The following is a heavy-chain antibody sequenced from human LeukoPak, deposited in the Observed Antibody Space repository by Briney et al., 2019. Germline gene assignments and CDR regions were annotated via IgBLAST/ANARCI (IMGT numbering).Heavy chain of an antibody. Sequence: SETLSLTCAVYGGSFSGYYWSWIRQPPGKGLEWIGEINHSGSTDYNPSLKSRVTISVDTSKNQFSLKLSSVTAADTAVYYCARRRRLLWFGELLGGPIDYWGQGTLVTVSS. V-gene: IGHV4-34*01. CDR2: INHSGST. J-gene: IGHJ4*02. D-gene: IGHD3-10*01. CDR1: GGSFSGYY. CDR3: ARRRRLLWFGELLGGPIDY.